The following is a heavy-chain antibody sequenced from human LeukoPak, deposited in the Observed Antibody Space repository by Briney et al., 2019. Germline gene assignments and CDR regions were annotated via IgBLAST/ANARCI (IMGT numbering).Heavy chain of an antibody. V-gene: IGHV4-31*03. D-gene: IGHD5-18*01. CDR1: GGSISSGGYY. CDR2: IYYSGST. CDR3: ARGIQLWFYNFDY. Sequence: SETLSLTCTVSGGSISSGGYYWSWIRQHPGKGLEWIGYIYYSGSTYYNPSLKSRVTISVDTSKNQFSLKLSSVTAADTAVYYCARGIQLWFYNFDYWGQGTLVTVSS. J-gene: IGHJ4*02.